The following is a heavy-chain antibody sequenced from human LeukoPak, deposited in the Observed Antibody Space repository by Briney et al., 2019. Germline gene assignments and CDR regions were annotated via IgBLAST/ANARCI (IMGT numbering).Heavy chain of an antibody. CDR3: ARVGYDSSGYYPLDY. CDR2: ISSSSSTI. J-gene: IGHJ4*02. Sequence: GGSLRLSCAASGFTFSSYSMNWVRQAPGKGLEWVSYISSSSSTIYYADSVKGRFTISRDNSKNTLYLQMNSLRAEDTAVYYCARVGYDSSGYYPLDYWGQGTLVTVSS. CDR1: GFTFSSYS. D-gene: IGHD3-22*01. V-gene: IGHV3-48*01.